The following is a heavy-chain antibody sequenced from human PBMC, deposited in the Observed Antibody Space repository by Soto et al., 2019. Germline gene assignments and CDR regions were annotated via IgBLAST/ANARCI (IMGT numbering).Heavy chain of an antibody. Sequence: KPSETLSLTCTVSGGSISSGDYYWSWIRQPPGKGLEWIGYIYYSGSTYYNPSLKSRVTISVDTSKNQFSLKLSSVTAADTAVYYCARDSSSWGWFDPWGQGTLVTVSS. CDR1: GGSISSGDYY. D-gene: IGHD6-13*01. CDR2: IYYSGST. J-gene: IGHJ5*02. CDR3: ARDSSSWGWFDP. V-gene: IGHV4-30-4*01.